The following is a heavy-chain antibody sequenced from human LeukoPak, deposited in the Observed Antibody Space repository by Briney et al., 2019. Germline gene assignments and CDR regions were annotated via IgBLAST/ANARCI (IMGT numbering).Heavy chain of an antibody. J-gene: IGHJ4*02. CDR2: MKQDGSEK. CDR1: GFIFSNYW. D-gene: IGHD7-27*01. Sequence: PGGSLRLSCVASGFIFSNYWMSWVRQVPGKGLEWVANMKQDGSEKYYVDSVKGRFTISRDNAKNSLYLQINSLRAEDTAVYYCAKQGRGYRALGYWGQGTLVTVSS. CDR3: AKQGRGYRALGY. V-gene: IGHV3-7*01.